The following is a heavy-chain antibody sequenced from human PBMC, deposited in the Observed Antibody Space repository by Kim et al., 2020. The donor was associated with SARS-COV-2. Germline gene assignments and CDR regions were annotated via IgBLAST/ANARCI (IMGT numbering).Heavy chain of an antibody. CDR2: ISGSGGST. CDR1: GFTFSSYA. V-gene: IGHV3-23*01. Sequence: GGSLRLSCAASGFTFSSYAMSWVRQAPGKGLEWVSAISGSGGSTYYADSVKGRFTISRDNSKNTLYLQMNSLRAEDTAVYYCAKGPPRKYQLLNKLHYYYGMDVWGQGTTVTVSS. D-gene: IGHD2-2*01. CDR3: AKGPPRKYQLLNKLHYYYGMDV. J-gene: IGHJ6*02.